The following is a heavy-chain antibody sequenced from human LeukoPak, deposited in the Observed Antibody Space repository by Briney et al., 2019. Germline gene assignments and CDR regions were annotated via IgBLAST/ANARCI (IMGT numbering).Heavy chain of an antibody. CDR1: GGSISSYY. V-gene: IGHV4-4*07. D-gene: IGHD4-11*01. J-gene: IGHJ5*02. CDR2: IYTSGST. Sequence: SETLSLTCTVSGGSISSYYWSWIRQPAGKGLEWIGRIYTSGSTNYNPSLRSRVTMSVDTSKNQFSLKLSSVTAADTAVYYCAKDNYSNYGGWFDPWGQGTLVTVSS. CDR3: AKDNYSNYGGWFDP.